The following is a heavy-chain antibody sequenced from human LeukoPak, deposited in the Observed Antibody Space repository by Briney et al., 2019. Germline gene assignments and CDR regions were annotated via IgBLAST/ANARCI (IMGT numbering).Heavy chain of an antibody. CDR1: GFTFSSYG. J-gene: IGHJ4*02. CDR3: AVGVTRFDY. Sequence: GGSLRLSCAASGFTFSSYGMHWVRQAPGKGLEWVAIISYDGSNKYYTDSVKGRFTISRDNSKNTLYLQMNSLRAEDTAVYYCAVGVTRFDYWGQGTLVTVSS. CDR2: ISYDGSNK. D-gene: IGHD1-26*01. V-gene: IGHV3-30*03.